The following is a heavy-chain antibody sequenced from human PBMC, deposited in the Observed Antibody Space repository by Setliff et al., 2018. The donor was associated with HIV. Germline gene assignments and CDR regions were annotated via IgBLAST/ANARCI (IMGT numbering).Heavy chain of an antibody. J-gene: IGHJ4*02. Sequence: SETLSLPCSVSGVSITTDGYYWSWIRHYPGKGLEWIGYMYHSGSTYYNASLASRLIMSLDPSKNQFSLKLHSMTAADTAMYYCAGGRYFRDVRDSRFDFWGQGMLVTVSS. CDR3: AGGRYFRDVRDSRFDF. V-gene: IGHV4-31*03. D-gene: IGHD3-9*01. CDR2: MYHSGST. CDR1: GVSITTDGYY.